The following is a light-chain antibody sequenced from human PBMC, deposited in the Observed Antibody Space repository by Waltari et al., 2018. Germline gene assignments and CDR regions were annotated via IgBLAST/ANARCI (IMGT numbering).Light chain of an antibody. CDR2: VNTDGSH. V-gene: IGLV4-69*01. J-gene: IGLJ3*02. CDR3: QTGGHGTWV. CDR1: SGHSNNV. Sequence: QLVLTQSPSASASLGASVKLACTLSSGHSNNVIAWLQQRPEKGPGYLLKVNTDGSHNRGDDVPERFSGSSSGAERYLTIASLQSEDEADYFCQTGGHGTWVFGGGTKLTVL.